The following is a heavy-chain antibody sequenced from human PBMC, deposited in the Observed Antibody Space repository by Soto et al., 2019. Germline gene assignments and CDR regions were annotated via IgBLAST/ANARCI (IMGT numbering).Heavy chain of an antibody. CDR1: GCSFTSYW. CDR2: IYPGDSDT. J-gene: IGHJ3*02. CDR3: ARHLVGDDSSAPWAFDI. Sequence: PXESLKISCKGSGCSFTSYWIGWVRQMPGKGLEWMGIIYPGDSDTRYSPSFQGQVTISADKSISTAYLQWSSLKASDTAMYYCARHLVGDDSSAPWAFDIWGQGTMVTVSS. V-gene: IGHV5-51*01. D-gene: IGHD3-22*01.